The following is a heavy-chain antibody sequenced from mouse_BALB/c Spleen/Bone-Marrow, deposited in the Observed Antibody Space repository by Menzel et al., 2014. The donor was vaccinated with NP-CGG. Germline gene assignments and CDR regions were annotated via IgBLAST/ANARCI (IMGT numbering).Heavy chain of an antibody. V-gene: IGHV1-19*01. Sequence: VQLKESGPELVKPGAPVKMSCKASGYTFTDYYMDWVKQSHGESFEWIGRVNPYNGGTSYNQKFKGKATLTVDKSSSTAYMELNSLTSEDSAVYYCARGIYYGNYFDYWGQGTTLTVSS. CDR3: ARGIYYGNYFDY. D-gene: IGHD2-1*01. CDR1: GYTFTDYY. J-gene: IGHJ2*01. CDR2: VNPYNGGT.